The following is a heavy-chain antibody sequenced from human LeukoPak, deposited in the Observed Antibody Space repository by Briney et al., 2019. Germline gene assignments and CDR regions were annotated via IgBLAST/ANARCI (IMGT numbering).Heavy chain of an antibody. CDR1: GFTFSSYA. Sequence: GGSLRLSCAASGFTFSSYAMSWVRQAPGKGLEWVSAISGTGGRTYYADSVKGRFTISRDNSKNTLYLQMNSLRAEDMAVYYCARASSHGAFDIWGQGTMVTVSS. CDR3: ARASSHGAFDI. V-gene: IGHV3-23*01. CDR2: ISGTGGRT. J-gene: IGHJ3*02.